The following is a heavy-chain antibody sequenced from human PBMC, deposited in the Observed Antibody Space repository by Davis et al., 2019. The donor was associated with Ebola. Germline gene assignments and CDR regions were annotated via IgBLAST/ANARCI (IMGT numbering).Heavy chain of an antibody. CDR1: GGSIISGDYY. V-gene: IGHV4-30-4*01. CDR3: ARVIVGIGNWFDP. D-gene: IGHD2-15*01. Sequence: PSETLSLTCTVSGGSIISGDYYWNWIRQPPGKGLEWIGYIYYSGNTYYNPSLKSRVTISVDTSKNQFSLKLSSVTAADTAVYYCARVIVGIGNWFDPWGQGTLVTVSS. J-gene: IGHJ5*02. CDR2: IYYSGNT.